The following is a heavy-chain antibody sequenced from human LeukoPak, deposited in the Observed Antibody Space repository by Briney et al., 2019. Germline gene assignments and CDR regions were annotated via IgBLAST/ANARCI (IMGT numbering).Heavy chain of an antibody. V-gene: IGHV6-1*01. CDR3: ARLESWAFDL. D-gene: IGHD3-3*01. J-gene: IGHJ4*02. Sequence: SQTLSLTCLISGYSVSNNSAAWHWIRQSPSRGLEWLGRTYYRSKWFTDYAVSVKSRITINPDTSKNQFSLQLNSLTPDDTAVYSCARLESWAFDLWGQGTLITVSS. CDR1: GYSVSNNSAA. CDR2: TYYRSKWFT.